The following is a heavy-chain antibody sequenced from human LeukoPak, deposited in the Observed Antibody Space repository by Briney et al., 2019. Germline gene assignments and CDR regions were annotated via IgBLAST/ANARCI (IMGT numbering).Heavy chain of an antibody. CDR1: GFTFSSYA. CDR3: ARAPVLYSSSSDFDY. V-gene: IGHV3-21*01. D-gene: IGHD6-6*01. J-gene: IGHJ4*02. CDR2: ISSSSSYI. Sequence: GGSLRLSCAASGFTFSSYAMSWVRQAPGKGLEWVSSISSSSSYIYYADSVKGRFTISRDNAKNSLYLQMSSLRAEDTAVYYCARAPVLYSSSSDFDYWGQGTLVTVSS.